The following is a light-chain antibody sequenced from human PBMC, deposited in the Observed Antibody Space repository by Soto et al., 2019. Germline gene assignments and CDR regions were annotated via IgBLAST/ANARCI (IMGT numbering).Light chain of an antibody. Sequence: IVLIQSPDSLAVSLGERATINCKSSKRVFYSPNHKNYLGWYQKKRCQPPRLLMYWASTQASGFPDRFIGSGSATDFTHSISTRQPEDVAIYFCQQYYHTQSYGQGTKVDIK. V-gene: IGKV4-1*01. J-gene: IGKJ1*01. CDR1: KRVFYSPNHKNY. CDR3: QQYYHTQS. CDR2: WAS.